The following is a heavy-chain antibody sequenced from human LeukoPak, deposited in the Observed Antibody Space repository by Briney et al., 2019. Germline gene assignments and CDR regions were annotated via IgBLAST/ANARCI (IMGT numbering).Heavy chain of an antibody. D-gene: IGHD1-1*01. CDR3: AKCLTSTGTCYFDY. Sequence: GGSLRLSCAASGFTFTDSAMTWVRQGPGKGLEWVSAISTSGGDTIYTDSVKDRFTISRDNSKNTLYLQMNSLRADDTAIYYCAKCLTSTGTCYFDYWGQGTLVTVSS. V-gene: IGHV3-23*01. CDR1: GFTFTDSA. J-gene: IGHJ4*02. CDR2: ISTSGGDT.